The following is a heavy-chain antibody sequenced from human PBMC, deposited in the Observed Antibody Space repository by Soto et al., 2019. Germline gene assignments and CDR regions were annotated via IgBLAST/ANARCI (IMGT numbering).Heavy chain of an antibody. CDR3: GRPLKTAPYCFED. J-gene: IGHJ4*02. CDR2: IIGSFDTG. Sequence: QLQLGQSGAEVKKPGSSVKVSCKAPGGTFSSHAISWVREAPGQGLEWMGGIIGSFDTGNYAQNFQGRVTIIAGESTSIVYMKLSSLRSEDTAVYYCGRPLKTAPYCFEDWGQGTLVTVSS. CDR1: GGTFSSHA. D-gene: IGHD5-18*01. V-gene: IGHV1-69*01.